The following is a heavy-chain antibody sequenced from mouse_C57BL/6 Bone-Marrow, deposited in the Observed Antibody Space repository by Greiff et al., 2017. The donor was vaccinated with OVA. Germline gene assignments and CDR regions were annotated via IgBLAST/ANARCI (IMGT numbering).Heavy chain of an antibody. CDR2: IYPRSGNT. Sequence: QVQLKQSGAELARPGASVKLSCKASGYTFTSYGISWVKQRTGQGLEWIGAIYPRSGNTYYNEKFKGKATLTADKSASTAYMELRSLTSEDSAVYFCSDSSGLDYWGQGTTLTVSS. J-gene: IGHJ2*01. D-gene: IGHD3-2*02. CDR3: SDSSGLDY. CDR1: GYTFTSYG. V-gene: IGHV1-81*01.